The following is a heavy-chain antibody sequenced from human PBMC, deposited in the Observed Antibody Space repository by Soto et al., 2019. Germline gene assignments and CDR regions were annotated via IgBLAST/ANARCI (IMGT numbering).Heavy chain of an antibody. CDR2: IYHTGST. CDR1: GGSINNYY. V-gene: IGHV4-59*13. Sequence: SETLSLTCTVSGGSINNYYWSWIRQPPGKGLEWIGYIYHTGSTNYNPSLKGRVTISVDTSKNQFSLKLSSVTAADTAVYYCAREAAASLFDYWGQGTLVTVSS. CDR3: AREAAASLFDY. J-gene: IGHJ4*02. D-gene: IGHD6-13*01.